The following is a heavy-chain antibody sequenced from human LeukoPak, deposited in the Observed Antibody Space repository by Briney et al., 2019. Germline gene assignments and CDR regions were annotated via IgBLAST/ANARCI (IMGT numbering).Heavy chain of an antibody. V-gene: IGHV3-23*01. CDR2: ISGSGGGT. D-gene: IGHD6-25*01. Sequence: GGSLRLSCVASGFTFSSYAMSWVRQAPGKGLEWVSTISGSGGGTYYADSVKGRFTISRDNAKNTLYLQMNSLRAEDTAVYYCARLGSQGGVAALDYWGQGTLVTVSS. CDR1: GFTFSSYA. J-gene: IGHJ4*02. CDR3: ARLGSQGGVAALDY.